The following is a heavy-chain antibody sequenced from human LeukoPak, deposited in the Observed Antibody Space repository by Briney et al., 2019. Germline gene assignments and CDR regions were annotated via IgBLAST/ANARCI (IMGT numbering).Heavy chain of an antibody. CDR3: ATQNNPYFDY. CDR2: INPNSGGT. D-gene: IGHD1-14*01. Sequence: ASVKVSCKASGYSFTGYSMHWVRQAPGQGLEWMGRINPNSGGTKFAQKFQGRVTMTRDTSISTAYMEVSRLRSDDTAVYYCATQNNPYFDYWGQGTLVTVSS. J-gene: IGHJ4*02. V-gene: IGHV1-2*06. CDR1: GYSFTGYS.